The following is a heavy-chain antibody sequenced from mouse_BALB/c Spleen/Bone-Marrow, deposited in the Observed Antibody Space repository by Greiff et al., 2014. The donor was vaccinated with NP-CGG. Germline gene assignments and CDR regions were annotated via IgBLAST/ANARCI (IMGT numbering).Heavy chain of an antibody. D-gene: IGHD2-4*01. CDR3: ARREDYDLDY. V-gene: IGHV1-54*01. J-gene: IGHJ2*01. CDR1: GYAFTNYL. CDR2: INPGSGGT. Sequence: VQLQQSGAELVRPGTSVKVSCKASGYAFTNYLIEWVKQRPGQGLEWIGVINPGSGGTNYNEKFKGKATLTADKSSSTAYMRLSSLTSDDSAVYFCARREDYDLDYWGQGTTLTVSS.